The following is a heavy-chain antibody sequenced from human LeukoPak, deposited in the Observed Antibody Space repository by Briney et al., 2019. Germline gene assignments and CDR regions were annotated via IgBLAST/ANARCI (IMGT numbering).Heavy chain of an antibody. J-gene: IGHJ4*02. Sequence: ASVKVSCKASGYTFTSYAMHWVRQAPGQRLEWMGWINAGNGNTKYSQKFQGRVTITRDTSASTAYMELSSLRSEDTAVYYCARDLGYGDYFFDYWGQGTLVTVSS. V-gene: IGHV1-3*01. D-gene: IGHD4-17*01. CDR1: GYTFTSYA. CDR2: INAGNGNT. CDR3: ARDLGYGDYFFDY.